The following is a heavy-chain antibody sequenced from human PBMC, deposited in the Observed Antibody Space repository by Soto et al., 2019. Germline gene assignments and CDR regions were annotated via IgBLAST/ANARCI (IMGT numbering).Heavy chain of an antibody. CDR3: ARGSSAVDGDYGPSYCYDGMGV. Sequence: QVQLQESGPGLVKPSQTLSLTCTVSGGSISSGDYYWSWIRQPPGKGLEWIGYIYYSGSTYYNPSLKSRVTISVDTSKNQVSLKLSSVTAADTAVYYCARGSSAVDGDYGPSYCYDGMGVWGQGTTVTVSS. D-gene: IGHD4-17*01. J-gene: IGHJ6*02. CDR1: GGSISSGDYY. V-gene: IGHV4-30-4*01. CDR2: IYYSGST.